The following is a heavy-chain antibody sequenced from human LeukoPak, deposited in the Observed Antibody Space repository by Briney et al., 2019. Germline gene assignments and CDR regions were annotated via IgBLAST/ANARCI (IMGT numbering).Heavy chain of an antibody. CDR2: ISYDGSNK. D-gene: IGHD2-15*01. J-gene: IGHJ6*02. V-gene: IGHV3-30*18. CDR3: AKDQADIVVVVAARDYYYGMDV. CDR1: GFTFSSYG. Sequence: GGSLRLSCAASGFTFSSYGMHWVRQAPGKGLEWVAVISYDGSNKYYADSVKGRLTISRDNSKNTLYLQMNSLRAEDTAVYYCAKDQADIVVVVAARDYYYGMDVWGQGTTVTVSS.